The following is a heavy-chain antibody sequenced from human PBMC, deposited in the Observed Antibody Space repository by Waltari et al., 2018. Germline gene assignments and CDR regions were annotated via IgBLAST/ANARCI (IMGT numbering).Heavy chain of an antibody. CDR1: GGSFSGYY. CDR3: ARGGGYSSSSDWFDP. CDR2: ITHRAST. V-gene: IGHV4-34*01. Sequence: QVQLQQWGAGLLKPSETLSLTCAVYGGSFSGYYWSWIRQPPGKGLEWIGEITHRASTNYTPSRMSLVTISVATSQNQFSLKLSSVTAADTAVYYCARGGGYSSSSDWFDPWGQGTLVTVSS. J-gene: IGHJ5*02. D-gene: IGHD6-6*01.